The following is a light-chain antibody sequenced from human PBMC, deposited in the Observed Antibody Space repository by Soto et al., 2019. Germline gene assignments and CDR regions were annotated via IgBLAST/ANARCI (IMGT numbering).Light chain of an antibody. Sequence: DIQITQSDSSLSASVGDRVTMACRASQSISSYLKLYQQKPGKAPKLLIYAASSLQSGVPSRFSGSGSGADFTLTISSLQPDDFATYYCQQYSSSPTTFGQGAKVDI. J-gene: IGKJ1*01. CDR2: AAS. CDR1: QSISSY. V-gene: IGKV1-39*01. CDR3: QQYSSSPTT.